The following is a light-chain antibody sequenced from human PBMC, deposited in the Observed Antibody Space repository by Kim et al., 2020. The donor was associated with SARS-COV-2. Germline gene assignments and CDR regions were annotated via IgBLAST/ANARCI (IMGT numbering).Light chain of an antibody. CDR1: QRVLNRANNKDY. Sequence: DIVMTQSPDSLAVSLGERATINCKSSQRVLNRANNKDYLVWYQQKPGQPPKLLICWGSTRESGVPDRFRGSGSGTDFTLTITNLQAEDVAVYFCQQHYSAPRTFGQGTKVDIK. V-gene: IGKV4-1*01. CDR3: QQHYSAPRT. CDR2: WGS. J-gene: IGKJ1*01.